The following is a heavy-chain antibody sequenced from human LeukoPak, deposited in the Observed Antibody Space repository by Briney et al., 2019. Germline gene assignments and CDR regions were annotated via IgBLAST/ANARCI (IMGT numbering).Heavy chain of an antibody. J-gene: IGHJ4*02. CDR3: ARARNFWSGEPVPDFDY. Sequence: GASVKVSCKASGYTFTSYYMHWVRQAPGQGLEWMGIINPSGGSTSYAQKFQGRVTMTRDTSTSTVYMELSSLRSEDTAVYYCARARNFWSGEPVPDFDYWGQGTLVTVSS. CDR1: GYTFTSYY. CDR2: INPSGGST. V-gene: IGHV1-46*01. D-gene: IGHD3-3*01.